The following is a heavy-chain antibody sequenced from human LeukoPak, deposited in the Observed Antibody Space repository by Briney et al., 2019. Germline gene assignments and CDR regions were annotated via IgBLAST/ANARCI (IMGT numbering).Heavy chain of an antibody. CDR2: INPNSGGT. J-gene: IGHJ4*02. D-gene: IGHD2-15*01. CDR3: ARGIVVVAAKLDY. V-gene: IGHV1-2*02. CDR1: GYTFTGYY. Sequence: ASVKVSCEASGYTFTGYYMHWVRQAPGQGLEWMGWINPNSGGTNYAQKFQGRVTMTRDTSISTAYMELSRLRSDDTAVYYCARGIVVVAAKLDYWGQGTLVTVSS.